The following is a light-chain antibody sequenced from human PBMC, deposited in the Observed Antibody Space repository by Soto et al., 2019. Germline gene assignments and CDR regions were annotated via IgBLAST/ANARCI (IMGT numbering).Light chain of an antibody. J-gene: IGKJ2*01. V-gene: IGKV3-20*01. CDR2: GAS. CDR3: QQVGSLPYT. Sequence: EIVLTQSPGTLSLSPGERATLSCRASQSARSTSFAWYQQKPGQAPRLLIYGASTRATGIPDSFRGSGSVTDFTLPIRRLEPEDFAVYFCQQVGSLPYTFGQGIQLEI. CDR1: QSARSTS.